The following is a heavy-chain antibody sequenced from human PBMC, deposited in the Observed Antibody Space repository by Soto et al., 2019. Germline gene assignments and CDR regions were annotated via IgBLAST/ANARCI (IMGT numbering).Heavy chain of an antibody. CDR3: ARDLSSIPYSSERYFDL. J-gene: IGHJ2*01. D-gene: IGHD6-19*01. Sequence: EVQLVESGGGLVKPGGSLRLSCAASGFTFSSYSMNWVRQAPGKGLEWVSSISSSSSYIYYADSVKGRFTISRDNAKNSLYLQMNSLRAEDTAVYYCARDLSSIPYSSERYFDLWGRGTLVTVSS. V-gene: IGHV3-21*01. CDR2: ISSSSSYI. CDR1: GFTFSSYS.